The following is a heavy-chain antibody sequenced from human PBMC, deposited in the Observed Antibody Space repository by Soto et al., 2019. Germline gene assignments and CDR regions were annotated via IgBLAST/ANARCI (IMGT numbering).Heavy chain of an antibody. CDR1: GFTFSSHA. CDR3: ARYIPGVRYYGMDV. Sequence: GGSLRLSCEASGFTFSSHAMSWVRQAPGKGLEWVSAISGSDAGTFDADSVRGRFTISRDNSKNTLYLHMTSLRVEDTAIYYCARYIPGVRYYGMDVWGQGTTVTVSS. D-gene: IGHD2-2*01. CDR2: ISGSDAGT. J-gene: IGHJ6*02. V-gene: IGHV3-23*01.